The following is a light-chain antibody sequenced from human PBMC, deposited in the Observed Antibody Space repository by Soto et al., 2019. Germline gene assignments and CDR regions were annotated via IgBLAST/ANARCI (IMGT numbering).Light chain of an antibody. Sequence: QSALTQPASVSGSPGQSITISCTGTSSDVGSYNLVSWYQQHPGKAPKLMIDEGSKRPSGVSNRFSGSKSGNTASLTISGLQAEDDADYYCCSYAGSSTLVFGGGTKLTVL. J-gene: IGLJ2*01. CDR2: EGS. V-gene: IGLV2-23*01. CDR1: SSDVGSYNL. CDR3: CSYAGSSTLV.